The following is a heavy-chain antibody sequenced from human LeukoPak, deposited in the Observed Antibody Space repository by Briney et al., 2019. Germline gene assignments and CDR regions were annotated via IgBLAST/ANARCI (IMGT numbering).Heavy chain of an antibody. Sequence: ASVKVSCKASGGTFSSYAISWVRQAPGQGLEWMGGIIPIFGTANYAQKFQGRVTITTDESTSTAYMELSSLRSEDTAVYYCARDACRGPGSTSCYGGSDYWGQGTLVTVSS. J-gene: IGHJ4*02. V-gene: IGHV1-69*05. D-gene: IGHD2-2*01. CDR1: GGTFSSYA. CDR2: IIPIFGTA. CDR3: ARDACRGPGSTSCYGGSDY.